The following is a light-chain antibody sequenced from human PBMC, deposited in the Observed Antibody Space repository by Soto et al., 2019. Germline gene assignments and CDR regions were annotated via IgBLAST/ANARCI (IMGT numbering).Light chain of an antibody. CDR2: DVS. V-gene: IGLV2-11*01. J-gene: IGLJ1*01. CDR3: CSYAGRDTLYV. CDR1: STDVGGYNY. Sequence: QSALTQPRSVSGSPGQSVTISFTGTSTDVGGYNYVSWYQQHPGKVPKLMLYDVSKRPSGVPDRFSGSKSGNTASLTISGLQAEDEADDYCCSYAGRDTLYVFGSGTKVTVL.